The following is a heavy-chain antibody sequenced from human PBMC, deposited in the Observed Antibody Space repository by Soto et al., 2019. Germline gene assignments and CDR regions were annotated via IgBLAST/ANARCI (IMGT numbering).Heavy chain of an antibody. CDR1: GFTFSSYA. V-gene: IGHV3-23*01. Sequence: GGSLRLSCAASGFTFSSYAMSWVRQAPGKGLEWVSAISGSGGSTYYADSVKGRFTISRDNSKNTLYLQMNSLRAEDTAVYYCARGTDYYDSSGLDCWGQGTLVTVSS. D-gene: IGHD3-22*01. J-gene: IGHJ4*02. CDR2: ISGSGGST. CDR3: ARGTDYYDSSGLDC.